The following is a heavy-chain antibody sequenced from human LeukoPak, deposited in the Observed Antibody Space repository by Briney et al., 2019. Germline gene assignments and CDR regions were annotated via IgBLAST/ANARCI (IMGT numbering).Heavy chain of an antibody. Sequence: GGSLRLSCAASGFTSSSYWMSWVRQAPGKGLEWVANIKQDGSEKYYVDSVKGRFTISRDNAKNSLYLQMNSLRAEDTAVYYCAREPDPTVYWGQGTLVTVSS. CDR1: GFTSSSYW. CDR2: IKQDGSEK. CDR3: AREPDPTVY. J-gene: IGHJ4*02. V-gene: IGHV3-7*01.